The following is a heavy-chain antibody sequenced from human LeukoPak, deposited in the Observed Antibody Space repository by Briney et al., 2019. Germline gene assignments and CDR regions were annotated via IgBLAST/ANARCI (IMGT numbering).Heavy chain of an antibody. CDR1: GGSISSGGYY. CDR2: IYYSGST. J-gene: IGHJ4*02. V-gene: IGHV4-31*03. D-gene: IGHD3-10*01. Sequence: PSQTLSLTCTVSGGSISSGGYYWSWIRQHPGKGLEWIGYIYYSGSTYYNPSLKSRVTISVDTSKNQFALKLSSVTAADTAVYYCARALVRGVMPFDYWGQGTLVTVSS. CDR3: ARALVRGVMPFDY.